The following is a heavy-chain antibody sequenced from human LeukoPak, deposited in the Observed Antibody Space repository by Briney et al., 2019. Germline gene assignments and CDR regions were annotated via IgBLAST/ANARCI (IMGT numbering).Heavy chain of an antibody. CDR3: ASRLALYNWNSLDY. V-gene: IGHV1-69*02. J-gene: IGHJ4*02. Sequence: SVKISCKASGGTFSGYTISWVRQAPGQGLEWMGRIIPILGIANYAQKFQGRVTITADKSTSTAYMELSSLRSEDTAVYYCASRLALYNWNSLDYWGQGTLVTVSS. CDR2: IIPILGIA. CDR1: GGTFSGYT. D-gene: IGHD1-7*01.